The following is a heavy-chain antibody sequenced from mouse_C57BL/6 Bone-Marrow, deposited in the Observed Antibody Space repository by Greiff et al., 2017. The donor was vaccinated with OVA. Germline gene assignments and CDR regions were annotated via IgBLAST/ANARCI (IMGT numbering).Heavy chain of an antibody. CDR3: AFYYGSSYRYFDV. V-gene: IGHV1-39*01. CDR1: GYSFTDYN. J-gene: IGHJ1*03. Sequence: VQLQQSGPELVKPGASVKISCKASGYSFTDYNMNWVKQSNGKSLEWIGVINPNYGTTSYNQKFKGKATLTVDQSYSTAYMQLNSRTSEDSAVYYCAFYYGSSYRYFDVWGTGTTVTVSS. D-gene: IGHD1-1*01. CDR2: INPNYGTT.